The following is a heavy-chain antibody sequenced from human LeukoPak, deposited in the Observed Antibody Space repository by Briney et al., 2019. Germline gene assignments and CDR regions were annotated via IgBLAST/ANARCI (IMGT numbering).Heavy chain of an antibody. CDR2: IFYSGST. CDR1: GGSVSSYY. V-gene: IGHV4-59*02. J-gene: IGHJ5*02. Sequence: KTSETLSLTCTVSGGSVSSYYRSWIRQPPGKGLDWIGCIFYSGSTNYNPSLKSRVTISVDTSKNQFSLKLSSVTAADTAVYYCARESGNYYDRRIDAWGQGTLVTVSS. D-gene: IGHD3-22*01. CDR3: ARESGNYYDRRIDA.